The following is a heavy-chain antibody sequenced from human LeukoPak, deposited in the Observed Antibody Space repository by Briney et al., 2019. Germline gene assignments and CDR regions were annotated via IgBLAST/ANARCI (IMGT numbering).Heavy chain of an antibody. Sequence: PGWSLRLSCAASRFTHSSYAMSWVRRPPARGLEWVSAIYVSGGSTYYPDSVKGRSTLPRDNSKNTLYRQRNSQLAEDTPVYYCPKDRPFVVVTADFDYWGQGTLVTVSS. J-gene: IGHJ4*02. V-gene: IGHV3-23*01. CDR3: PKDRPFVVVTADFDY. CDR2: IYVSGGST. CDR1: RFTHSSYA. D-gene: IGHD2-21*02.